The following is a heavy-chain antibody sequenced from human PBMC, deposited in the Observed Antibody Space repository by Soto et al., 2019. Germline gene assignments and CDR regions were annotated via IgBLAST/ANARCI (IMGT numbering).Heavy chain of an antibody. CDR3: ASGVYCSSTTCYWGMDV. CDR2: INHSGSI. D-gene: IGHD2-2*01. CDR1: GGSFSGYY. V-gene: IGHV4-34*02. J-gene: IGHJ6*02. Sequence: QVQLQQWGAGLLKPSETLSLTCAVYGGSFSGYYWSWIRQPPGKGLEWIGGINHSGSINYNPSLKTPVTISADTSKSQFALKLSSVTAADTAVYYCASGVYCSSTTCYWGMDVWGQGTTVTVSS.